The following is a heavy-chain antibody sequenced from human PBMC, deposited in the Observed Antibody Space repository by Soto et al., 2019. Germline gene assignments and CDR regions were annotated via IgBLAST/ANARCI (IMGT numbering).Heavy chain of an antibody. CDR2: IYHSGST. Sequence: LSLTCAVSGGSISSGGYSWSWIRQPPGKGLEWIGYIYHSGSTYYNPSLKSRVTISVDRSKNQFSLKLSSVTAADTAVYYCARGSRDSRNYFDYWGQGTPVTVSS. CDR1: GGSISSGGYS. CDR3: ARGSRDSRNYFDY. V-gene: IGHV4-30-2*01. D-gene: IGHD2-21*02. J-gene: IGHJ4*02.